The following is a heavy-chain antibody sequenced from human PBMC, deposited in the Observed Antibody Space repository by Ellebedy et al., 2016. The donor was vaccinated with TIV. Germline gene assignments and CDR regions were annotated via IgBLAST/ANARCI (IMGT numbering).Heavy chain of an antibody. J-gene: IGHJ6*02. Sequence: GESLKISCAASGFTFSNAWMNWVRQAPGKGLEWVGRIKSKTDGGTTDYAAPVKGRFTISRDNSKNTLFLQMNSLRAEDTAVYFCTRGKARTGYQYGMDLWGQGTTVTVSS. V-gene: IGHV3-15*07. CDR3: TRGKARTGYQYGMDL. D-gene: IGHD2-2*01. CDR1: GFTFSNAW. CDR2: IKSKTDGGTT.